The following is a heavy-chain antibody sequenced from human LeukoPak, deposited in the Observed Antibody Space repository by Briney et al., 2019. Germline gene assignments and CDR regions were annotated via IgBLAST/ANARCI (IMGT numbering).Heavy chain of an antibody. J-gene: IGHJ3*02. CDR3: ARGENSGSYFTIGNAFDI. CDR2: ISSSGSTI. D-gene: IGHD1-26*01. CDR1: GFTFSSYE. Sequence: GGSLRLSCAASGFTFSSYEMNWVRQAPGKGLEWVSYISSSGSTIYYADSVKGRFTISRDNAKNSLYLQMNSLRAEDTAVYYCARGENSGSYFTIGNAFDIWGQGTMVTVSS. V-gene: IGHV3-48*03.